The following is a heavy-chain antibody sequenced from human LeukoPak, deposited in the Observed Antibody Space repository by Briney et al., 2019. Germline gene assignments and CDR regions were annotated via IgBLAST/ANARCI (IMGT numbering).Heavy chain of an antibody. J-gene: IGHJ4*02. CDR3: AREAGGYFDY. CDR2: ISASGGTT. Sequence: GGSLRLSCAASGFSFTSYAMSWVRQAPGKGLEWVSGISASGGTTYYSDSVKGRFTISRDNAKNSLYLQMNSLRAEDTAVYYCAREAGGYFDYWGQGTLVTVSS. CDR1: GFSFTSYA. V-gene: IGHV3-23*01. D-gene: IGHD6-13*01.